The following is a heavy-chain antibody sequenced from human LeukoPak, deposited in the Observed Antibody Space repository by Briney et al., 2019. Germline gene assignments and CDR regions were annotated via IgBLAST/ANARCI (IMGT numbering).Heavy chain of an antibody. CDR2: VSSDGSID. CDR3: TREGMGTTFSAWFDP. CDR1: GFTFSHYG. V-gene: IGHV3-30*03. D-gene: IGHD1-7*01. J-gene: IGHJ5*02. Sequence: GGSLRLSCAASGFTFSHYGMHWVRQAPGKGLEWVAVVSSDGSIDYYADSVRGRFTVSRDNSKNTMYLQVNSLRAGDTAVYYCTREGMGTTFSAWFDPWGQGTLVTVSS.